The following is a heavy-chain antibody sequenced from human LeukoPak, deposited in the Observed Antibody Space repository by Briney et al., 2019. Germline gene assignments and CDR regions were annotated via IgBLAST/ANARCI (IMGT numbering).Heavy chain of an antibody. V-gene: IGHV3-23*01. J-gene: IGHJ4*02. CDR3: AKIGGNVVF. D-gene: IGHD4-23*01. CDR2: ISNSGGST. Sequence: GGSLRLSCAASGFTFNTYTMYWVRQAPGKGLEWVSGISNSGGSTYYADSVKGRFTISRDNSKNTLYPQMNSLRAEDTAVYYCAKIGGNVVFWGQGTLVTVSS. CDR1: GFTFNTYT.